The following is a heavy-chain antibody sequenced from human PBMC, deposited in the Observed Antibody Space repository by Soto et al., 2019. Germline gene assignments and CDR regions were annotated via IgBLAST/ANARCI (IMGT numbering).Heavy chain of an antibody. CDR1: GGSVSSGHFY. D-gene: IGHD6-19*01. V-gene: IGHV4-61*01. CDR2: IYYSGST. Sequence: SETLSLTCTVSGGSVSSGHFYWSWIRQPPGKGLEWVGYIYYSGSTKYNPSLRSRVTILVDTSKNQFSLKLTSVTAADTAVYYCARSGSGSGWLGGQGTLVTVPQ. CDR3: ARSGSGSGWL. J-gene: IGHJ4*02.